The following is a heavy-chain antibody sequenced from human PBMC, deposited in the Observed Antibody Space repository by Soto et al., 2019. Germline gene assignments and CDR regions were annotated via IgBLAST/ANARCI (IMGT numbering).Heavy chain of an antibody. V-gene: IGHV1-18*01. D-gene: IGHD3-10*01. CDR1: GYTFPNYG. CDR2: ISPYRGNT. J-gene: IGHJ4*02. Sequence: VQLVQSGGEVKKPGASVKVSCKASGYTFPNYGISWVRQAPGQGLEWMGWISPYRGNTNYAQKLQGRVTMTTDTSTSTDYMELRSLRSDDTAMYYCARDLDGSGSYYTDYWGQGTLVTVSS. CDR3: ARDLDGSGSYYTDY.